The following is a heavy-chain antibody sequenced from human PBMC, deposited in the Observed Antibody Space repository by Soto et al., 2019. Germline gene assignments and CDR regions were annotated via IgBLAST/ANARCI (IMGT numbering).Heavy chain of an antibody. CDR3: ARDHDYYDSSGYYGY. D-gene: IGHD3-22*01. J-gene: IGHJ4*02. CDR1: GFTFSSYS. CDR2: ISSSSSTI. Sequence: EVQLVESGGGLVQPGGSLRLSCAASGFTFSSYSMNWVRQAPGKGLEWVSYISSSSSTIYYADSVKGRFTISRDNAKNSLYLQMNSLRDEDTAVYYCARDHDYYDSSGYYGYWCRGTLVTVSS. V-gene: IGHV3-48*02.